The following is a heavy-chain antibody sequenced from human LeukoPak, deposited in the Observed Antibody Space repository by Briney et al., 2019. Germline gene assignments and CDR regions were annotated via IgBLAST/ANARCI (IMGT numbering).Heavy chain of an antibody. CDR1: GYTFTSYD. CDR2: MSPNSGNT. Sequence: ASVKVSCKASGYTFTSYDINWVRQATGQGLEWMGWMSPNSGNTGYAQKFQGRVTMTRNTSISTAYMELSSLRSEDTAVYYCARALPPSGWFGGYNWFDPWGQGTLVTVSS. J-gene: IGHJ5*02. D-gene: IGHD6-19*01. CDR3: ARALPPSGWFGGYNWFDP. V-gene: IGHV1-8*01.